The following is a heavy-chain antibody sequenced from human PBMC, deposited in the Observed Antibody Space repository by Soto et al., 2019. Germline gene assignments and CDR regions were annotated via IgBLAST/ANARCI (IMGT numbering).Heavy chain of an antibody. D-gene: IGHD4-4*01. CDR3: ARDSARGGFVGVTIVPSIDY. Sequence: QVQLVESGGGVVQPGRSLRLSCKTSGFLFSSYGMHWVRQAPGKGLEWVALIWYDETKRYYAGSMKGRFTISRDNSKNTVYLQMNSLRVEDTAMYFCARDSARGGFVGVTIVPSIDYWGQGTLVAASS. CDR2: IWYDETKR. J-gene: IGHJ4*02. V-gene: IGHV3-33*01. CDR1: GFLFSSYG.